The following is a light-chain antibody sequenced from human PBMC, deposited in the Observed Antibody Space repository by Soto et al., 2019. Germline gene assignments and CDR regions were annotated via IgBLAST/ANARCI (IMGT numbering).Light chain of an antibody. CDR3: QSYDSSLSGYV. Sequence: QSVLTQPPSVSGAPGQRVTISCTGSSSNIGAGYDVHWYQQLPGTAPKLLIYANSNRPSGVPGRFSASKSGTSASLAITGLQAEDAADYYCQSYDSSLSGYVFGPGTKVTVL. CDR2: ANS. J-gene: IGLJ1*01. CDR1: SSNIGAGYD. V-gene: IGLV1-40*01.